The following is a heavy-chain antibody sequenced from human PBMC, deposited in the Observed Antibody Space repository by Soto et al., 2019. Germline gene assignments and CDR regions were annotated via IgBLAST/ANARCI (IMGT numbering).Heavy chain of an antibody. D-gene: IGHD5-12*01. CDR1: GFSLTTRGVA. Sequence: QITLKESGPALVRPTQTLTLTCSFSGFSLTTRGVAVGWIRQPPGKALEWLALIFWDDDKWYSPSLRSRLTTTXDXXKNQVVLTMTNIDPVDTATYYCAHRSRGDAYYFDQWGQGTLVTVSS. CDR2: IFWDDDK. CDR3: AHRSRGDAYYFDQ. J-gene: IGHJ4*02. V-gene: IGHV2-5*02.